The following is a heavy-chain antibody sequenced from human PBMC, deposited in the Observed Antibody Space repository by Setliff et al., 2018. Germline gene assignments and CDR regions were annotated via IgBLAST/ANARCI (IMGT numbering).Heavy chain of an antibody. J-gene: IGHJ6*03. CDR1: GGSISSGSYY. V-gene: IGHV4-39*01. CDR2: IYYSGST. Sequence: SETLSLTCTVSGGSISSGSYYWGWIRQPPGKGLEWIGSIYYSGSTYYNPSLKSRVTISVDTSKNQFSLKLSPVTAADTAVYYCAAPRLLPQYYYYYYMDVWGKGTTVTVSS. CDR3: AAPRLLPQYYYYYYMDV. D-gene: IGHD2-15*01.